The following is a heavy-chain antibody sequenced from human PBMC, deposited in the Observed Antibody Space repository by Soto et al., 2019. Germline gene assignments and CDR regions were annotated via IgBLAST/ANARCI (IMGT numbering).Heavy chain of an antibody. CDR3: ARDLGVALATLTLDY. Sequence: GGSLRLSCAASGFTFSTYSMNWVRQAQGKGLEWVSDITTSSSFRFYADSVKGRFTISRDDAKNSLYLQMNSLGAEDTGVYYCARDLGVALATLTLDYWGQGTLVTVSS. J-gene: IGHJ4*02. CDR1: GFTFSTYS. CDR2: ITTSSSFR. D-gene: IGHD2-15*01. V-gene: IGHV3-21*01.